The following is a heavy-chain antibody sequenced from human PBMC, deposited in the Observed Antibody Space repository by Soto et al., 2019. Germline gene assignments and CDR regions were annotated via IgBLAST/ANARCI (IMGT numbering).Heavy chain of an antibody. CDR2: IAYSGST. J-gene: IGHJ4*02. D-gene: IGHD5-18*01. V-gene: IGHV4-31*03. CDR1: GGSISSGGYY. CDR3: ARDVGHSYGSFAY. Sequence: QVQLQESGTGLVKPSQTLSLTCTVSGGSISSGGYYWSWIRQHPGKGLECIGDIAYSGSTYYTPSLKSRVTISVDRFKTQFSLRLSSVTAGDTALYYCARDVGHSYGSFAYCGQGTLVTVSS.